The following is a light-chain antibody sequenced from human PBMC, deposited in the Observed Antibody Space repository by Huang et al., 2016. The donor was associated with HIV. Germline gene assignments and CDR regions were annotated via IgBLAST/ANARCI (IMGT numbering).Light chain of an antibody. CDR3: MQGTHWPGT. J-gene: IGKJ1*01. CDR2: QVS. Sequence: DVVMTQLPLSLPVALGQPASIFCKSSQSLVSSDGNTSLNWFQQRPGQPPRRLIYQVSNRDTGVPDRFSGSGAGTHFALRSNRVEAEDVAIYYCMQGTHWPGTFGQGTKMEI. V-gene: IGKV2-30*01. CDR1: QSLVSSDGNTS.